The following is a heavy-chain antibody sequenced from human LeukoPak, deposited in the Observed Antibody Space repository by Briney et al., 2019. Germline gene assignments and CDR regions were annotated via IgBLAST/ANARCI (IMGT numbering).Heavy chain of an antibody. V-gene: IGHV3-9*01. D-gene: IGHD3-22*01. CDR3: AKDIGSSGYYLFDY. CDR1: GFTFDDYA. CDR2: ISWNSGSI. J-gene: IGHJ4*02. Sequence: GGSLRLSCAASGFTFDDYAMHWVRQAPGKGLEWVSGISWNSGSIGYADSVKGRFTISRDNAKNSLYLQMNSLRAEDTALYYCAKDIGSSGYYLFDYWGQGTLVTVSS.